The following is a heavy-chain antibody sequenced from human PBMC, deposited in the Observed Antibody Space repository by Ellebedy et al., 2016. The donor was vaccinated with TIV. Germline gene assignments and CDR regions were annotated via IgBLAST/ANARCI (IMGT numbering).Heavy chain of an antibody. CDR3: AKDRIVGARKFDD. CDR1: GFTFNSFA. D-gene: IGHD1-26*01. Sequence: GESLTISCVASGFTFNSFAMSWVRQAPGKGLEWVSTISNSGESTNNADSGKGRFTISRDNSKNTLYLQMNDLRAEDTAVYYCAKDRIVGARKFDDWGQGTLVTVSS. J-gene: IGHJ4*02. V-gene: IGHV3-23*01. CDR2: ISNSGEST.